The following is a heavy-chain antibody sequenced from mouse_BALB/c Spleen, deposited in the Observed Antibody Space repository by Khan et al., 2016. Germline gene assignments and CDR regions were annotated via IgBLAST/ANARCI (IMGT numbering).Heavy chain of an antibody. V-gene: IGHV3-2*02. CDR1: GYSITSDYA. D-gene: IGHD1-1*02. J-gene: IGHJ3*01. CDR3: AREDYSWFTY. Sequence: EVQLQESGPGLMKPSQSLSLTCTVTGYSITSDYAWNWIRQFPGNKLEWMGYINYSGDTHYNPSLKSRISITRDTSKNQFFQQLNSVTTEDAATYYCAREDYSWFTYWGQGTLVPVSA. CDR2: INYSGDT.